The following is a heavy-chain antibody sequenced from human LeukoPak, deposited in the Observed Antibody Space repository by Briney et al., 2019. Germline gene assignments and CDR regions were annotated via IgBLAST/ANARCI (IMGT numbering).Heavy chain of an antibody. J-gene: IGHJ4*02. V-gene: IGHV3-23*01. CDR3: AKERYSSGWYVDY. D-gene: IGHD6-19*01. Sequence: GGSLRLSCAASGFTFSNYVMSWVRQAPGKGLEWVSVIRGRGGITYSADSVKGRFTISRDNSKNTLYVQMNSLRAEDTAVYYCAKERYSSGWYVDYWGQGTLVTVSS. CDR1: GFTFSNYV. CDR2: IRGRGGIT.